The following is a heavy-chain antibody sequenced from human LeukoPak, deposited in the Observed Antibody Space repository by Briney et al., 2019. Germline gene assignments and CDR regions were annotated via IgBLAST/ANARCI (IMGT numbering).Heavy chain of an antibody. CDR2: IYYLGGT. CDR1: GGSISGYY. Sequence: SETLSLTCTVSGGSISGYYWTWIRQPPGKGLEWIGYIYYLGGTNYNPSLKSRVTISLDTSKNQFSLKLSSETAADTAVYYCARRSYGSASPLRMDVWGQGTMVTVSS. V-gene: IGHV4-59*08. J-gene: IGHJ6*02. CDR3: ARRSYGSASPLRMDV. D-gene: IGHD3-10*01.